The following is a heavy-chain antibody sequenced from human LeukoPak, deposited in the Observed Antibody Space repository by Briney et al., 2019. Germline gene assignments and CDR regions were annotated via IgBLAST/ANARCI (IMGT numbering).Heavy chain of an antibody. CDR1: GYTFTGYY. J-gene: IGHJ6*03. CDR3: ARGAYYYYYYMDV. CDR2: INPNSGGT. V-gene: IGHV1-2*02. Sequence: GASVKVSCKASGYTFTGYYMHWVRQAPGQGLEWMGWINPNSGGTNYAQKFQSRVTMTRDTSISTAYMELSRLRSDDTAVYYCARGAYYYYYYMDVWGKGTTVTVSS.